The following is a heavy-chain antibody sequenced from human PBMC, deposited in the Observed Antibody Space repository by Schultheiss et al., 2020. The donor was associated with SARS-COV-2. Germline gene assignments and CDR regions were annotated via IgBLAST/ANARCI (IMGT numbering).Heavy chain of an antibody. J-gene: IGHJ4*02. CDR1: GGSISSGDYC. Sequence: SETLSLTCTVSGGSISSGDYCWSWIRQPPGKGLEWIGYIYYTGNTYYNPSLKSRVTISVDKSKNQFSLKLSSVTAADTAVYYCARALTWNYVDYWGQGTLVTVSS. CDR2: IYYTGNT. V-gene: IGHV4-30-4*01. D-gene: IGHD1-1*01. CDR3: ARALTWNYVDY.